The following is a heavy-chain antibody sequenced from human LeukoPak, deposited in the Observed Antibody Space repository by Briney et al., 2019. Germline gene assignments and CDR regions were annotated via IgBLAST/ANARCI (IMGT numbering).Heavy chain of an antibody. Sequence: PSETLSLTCTVSGVSISSDDYFWGWIRQSPGKGLEWIASVSYSGTVYYNPSLESRVTISLDTSKNQFSLTMNSVTAADTAVYYCARDRYYYDSSGYYSLDYWGQGTLVTVSS. CDR2: VSYSGTV. J-gene: IGHJ4*02. D-gene: IGHD3-22*01. CDR3: ARDRYYYDSSGYYSLDY. CDR1: GVSISSDDYF. V-gene: IGHV4-39*07.